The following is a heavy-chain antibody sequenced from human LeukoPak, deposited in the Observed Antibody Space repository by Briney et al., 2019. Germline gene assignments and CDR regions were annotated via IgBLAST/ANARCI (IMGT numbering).Heavy chain of an antibody. Sequence: ASVKVSCKVSGYTLTELSMHWVRRAPGKGLEWMGGFDPEDGETIYAQKFQGRVTMTEDTSTDTAYMELSSLRSEDTAVYYCATGFVVGATGGRDYWGQGTLVTVSS. CDR1: GYTLTELS. V-gene: IGHV1-24*01. CDR3: ATGFVVGATGGRDY. D-gene: IGHD1-26*01. J-gene: IGHJ4*02. CDR2: FDPEDGET.